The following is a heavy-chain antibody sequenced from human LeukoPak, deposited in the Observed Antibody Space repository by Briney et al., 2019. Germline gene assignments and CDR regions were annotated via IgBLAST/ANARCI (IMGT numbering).Heavy chain of an antibody. CDR3: AREAAAGTLDY. CDR1: GGSFSGYY. V-gene: IGHV4-34*01. D-gene: IGHD6-13*01. CDR2: INHSGST. Sequence: SETLSLTCAVYGGSFSGYYWSWIRQPPGKGLEWIGEINHSGSTNYNPSLKSRVTISVDTSKNQFSLKLSSVTAADTAVYYCAREAAAGTLDYWGQGTLVTVSS. J-gene: IGHJ4*02.